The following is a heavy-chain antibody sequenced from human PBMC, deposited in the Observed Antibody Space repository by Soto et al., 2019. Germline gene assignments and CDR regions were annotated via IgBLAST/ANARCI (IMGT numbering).Heavy chain of an antibody. Sequence: GGSLRLSCAASGFTFSSYGMHWVRQAPGKGLEWVAVIWCDGSNKYYADSVKGRFTISRDNSKNTLYLQMNSLRAEDLAVYYCARSVIVVVPAAILDYYYYGMDVWGQGTTVTVSS. D-gene: IGHD2-2*01. V-gene: IGHV3-33*01. CDR3: ARSVIVVVPAAILDYYYYGMDV. CDR2: IWCDGSNK. CDR1: GFTFSSYG. J-gene: IGHJ6*02.